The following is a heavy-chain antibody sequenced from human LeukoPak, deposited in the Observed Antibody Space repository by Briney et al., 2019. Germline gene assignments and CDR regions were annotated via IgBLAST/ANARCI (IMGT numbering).Heavy chain of an antibody. D-gene: IGHD6-13*01. CDR3: ARGNSIAAAGTPFEFDY. Sequence: GGSLRLSCAASGFTFSSYSMNWVRQAPGKGLEWVSSVSSSSSYIYYADSVKGRLTISRDNAKNSLYLQMNSLRAEDTAVYYCARGNSIAAAGTPFEFDYWGQGTLVTVSS. J-gene: IGHJ4*02. V-gene: IGHV3-21*01. CDR2: VSSSSSYI. CDR1: GFTFSSYS.